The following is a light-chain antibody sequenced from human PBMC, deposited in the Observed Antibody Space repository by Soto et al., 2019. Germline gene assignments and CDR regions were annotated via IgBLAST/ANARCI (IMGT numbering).Light chain of an antibody. V-gene: IGLV3-9*01. Sequence: SYELTQPLSVSVAPGQTARITCGGNNIGSKNVHWYQQKPGQAPVLVIYRDRNRPSGIPERFSGSNSGNTATLTISRAQAGDEAGYYCQVWDSSTAWVFGGGTQLTVL. CDR3: QVWDSSTAWV. J-gene: IGLJ3*02. CDR2: RDR. CDR1: NIGSKN.